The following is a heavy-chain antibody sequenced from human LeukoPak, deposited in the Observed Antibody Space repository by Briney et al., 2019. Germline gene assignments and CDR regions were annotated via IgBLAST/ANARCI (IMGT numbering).Heavy chain of an antibody. CDR2: ITSSSTI. V-gene: IGHV3-48*02. Sequence: PGGSLRLSCAASGVTFSSYSMNWGGQDPGKGLEWVSHITSSSTIYYADSVKGRFTISRDNAKNSLYLQMNSLRDEDTAVYYCARRFDSWGQGTLVTVSS. CDR3: ARRFDS. J-gene: IGHJ4*02. CDR1: GVTFSSYS.